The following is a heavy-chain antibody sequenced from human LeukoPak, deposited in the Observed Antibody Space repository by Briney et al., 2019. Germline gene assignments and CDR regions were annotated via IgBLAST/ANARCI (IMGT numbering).Heavy chain of an antibody. CDR2: INHSGIT. D-gene: IGHD3-10*01. J-gene: IGHJ4*02. CDR3: ARSVRRGSGSYYKD. V-gene: IGHV4-34*01. CDR1: GGSFSGYY. Sequence: SETLSLTCAVYGGSFSGYYWSWIRQPPGKGLEWIGEINHSGITNYNPSLKSRVTISVDTSKNQFSLKLSSVTAADTAVYYCARSVRRGSGSYYKDWGQGTLVTVSS.